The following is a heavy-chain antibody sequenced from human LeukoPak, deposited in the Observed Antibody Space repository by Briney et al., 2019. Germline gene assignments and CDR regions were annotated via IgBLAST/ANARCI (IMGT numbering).Heavy chain of an antibody. J-gene: IGHJ6*03. Sequence: SETLSLTCTVSGGSISRYYWSWIRQPPGKGLEWIGNIYYSGSTNYNPSLKSRVTIPVDTSKNQLPLKLSSVTAADTAVYYCARNGSGRGGVWGKGTTVTISS. CDR1: GGSISRYY. V-gene: IGHV4-59*08. CDR2: IYYSGST. CDR3: ARNGSGRGGV. D-gene: IGHD3-10*01.